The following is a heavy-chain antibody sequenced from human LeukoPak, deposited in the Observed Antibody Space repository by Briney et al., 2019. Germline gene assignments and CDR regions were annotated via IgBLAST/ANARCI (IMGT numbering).Heavy chain of an antibody. V-gene: IGHV3-15*04. D-gene: IGHD1-7*01. J-gene: IGHJ6*02. Sequence: GGSLRLSCAASGFTFNYAWMSWVRQVPGKGLEWVGQTVSEIDGGTTDYAAPVKGRFTISKDDSKSTLYLQMNSLKIEDTAVYYCTTDEDWNYARKDVWGQGATVIVSS. CDR3: TTDEDWNYARKDV. CDR2: TVSEIDGGTT. CDR1: GFTFNYAW.